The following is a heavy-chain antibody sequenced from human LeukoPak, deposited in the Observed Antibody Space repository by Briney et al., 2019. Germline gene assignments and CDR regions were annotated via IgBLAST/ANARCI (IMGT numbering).Heavy chain of an antibody. CDR1: GFTFSTYG. V-gene: IGHV3-30*18. J-gene: IGHJ5*02. Sequence: PGRSLTLSCAASGFTFSTYGMHWVRQAPGKGLEWVAVISHDGNKKYYVNSVKGRFTISRDNSKNTLYLPMNSLRAEDTAVYYCAKDEDYGDYLNWFDPWGQGTLVTVSS. D-gene: IGHD4-17*01. CDR2: ISHDGNKK. CDR3: AKDEDYGDYLNWFDP.